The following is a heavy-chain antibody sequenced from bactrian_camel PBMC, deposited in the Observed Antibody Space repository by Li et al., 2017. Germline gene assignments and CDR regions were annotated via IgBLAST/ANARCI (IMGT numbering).Heavy chain of an antibody. Sequence: QLVESGGGSVQAGGSLRLSCGYTYRGRCMGWFRQPTGKDYEGVASLDPFHGATNYADSVKGRFTISRDNAKNTLYLQLNSLTCEDSAMYYCTRETQWVGYHEFAEYWGQGTQVTVS. CDR1: YTYRGRC. CDR2: LDPFHGAT. V-gene: IGHV3S1*01. J-gene: IGHJ4*01. CDR3: TRETQWVGYHEFAEY. D-gene: IGHD5*01.